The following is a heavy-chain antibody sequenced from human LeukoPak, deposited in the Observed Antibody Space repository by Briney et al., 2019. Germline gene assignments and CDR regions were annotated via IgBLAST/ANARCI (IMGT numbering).Heavy chain of an antibody. CDR3: ARVDPAMGDFDY. CDR1: GFTFSSHS. J-gene: IGHJ4*02. V-gene: IGHV3-48*02. D-gene: IGHD5-18*01. CDR2: ISSSSSTI. Sequence: GGSLRLSCASSGFTFSSHSMNWVRQAPGKGLEWISYISSSSSTIYYADSVKGRFTISRDNAKNSLYLQMNSLRDEDTAVYYCARVDPAMGDFDYWGQGTLVTVSS.